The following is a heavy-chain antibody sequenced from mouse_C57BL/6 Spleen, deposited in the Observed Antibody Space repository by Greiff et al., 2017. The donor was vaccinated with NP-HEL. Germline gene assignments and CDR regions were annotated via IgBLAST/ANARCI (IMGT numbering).Heavy chain of an antibody. CDR1: GFTFTDYY. D-gene: IGHD2-3*01. CDR2: IRNKANGYTT. V-gene: IGHV7-3*01. J-gene: IGHJ4*01. Sequence: VQGVESGGGLVQPGGSLSLSCAASGFTFTDYYMSWVRQPPGKALEWLGFIRNKANGYTTEYSASVKGRFTISRDNSQSILYLQMNALRAEDSATYYCARYEGGYYYYAMDYWGQGTSVTVSS. CDR3: ARYEGGYYYYAMDY.